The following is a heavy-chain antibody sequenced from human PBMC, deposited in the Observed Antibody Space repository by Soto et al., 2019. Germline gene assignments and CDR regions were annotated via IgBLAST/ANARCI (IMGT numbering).Heavy chain of an antibody. CDR1: GGSISSYY. D-gene: IGHD3-16*01. J-gene: IGHJ5*02. Sequence: SETLSLTCTVSGGSISSYYWSWIRQPPGKGLEWIGYIYYSGSTNYNPSLKSRVTMSVDTSKNQFSLKLNAVTAADTAVYYCARDDYKDGGNNWFDPWGQGTLVTVSS. V-gene: IGHV4-59*12. CDR3: ARDDYKDGGNNWFDP. CDR2: IYYSGST.